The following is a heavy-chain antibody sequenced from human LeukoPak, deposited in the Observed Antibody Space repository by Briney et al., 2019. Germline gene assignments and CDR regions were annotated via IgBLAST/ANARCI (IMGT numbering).Heavy chain of an antibody. Sequence: SETLSLTCTVSGGSMSSYYWSWIRQPPGKGLEWIGYTYYSGNTNCNPSLKSRVTISVDTSKNQFSLKLSSVTAADTAVYYCARWYSSGWAFDYWGQGTLVTVSS. D-gene: IGHD6-19*01. CDR1: GGSMSSYY. CDR3: ARWYSSGWAFDY. CDR2: TYYSGNT. J-gene: IGHJ4*02. V-gene: IGHV4-59*08.